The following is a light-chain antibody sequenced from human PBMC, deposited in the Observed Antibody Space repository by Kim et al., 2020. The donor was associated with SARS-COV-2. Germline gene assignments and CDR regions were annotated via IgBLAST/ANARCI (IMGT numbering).Light chain of an antibody. CDR2: RNN. Sequence: ELTQPPSASGTPGQRVTISCSGSSSNIGSNYVYWYQQLPGTAPKLLIYRNNQRPSGVPDRFSGSKSGTSASLAISGLRSEDEADYYCAAWDDSIVVFGGGTKVTVL. J-gene: IGLJ2*01. V-gene: IGLV1-47*01. CDR1: SSNIGSNY. CDR3: AAWDDSIVV.